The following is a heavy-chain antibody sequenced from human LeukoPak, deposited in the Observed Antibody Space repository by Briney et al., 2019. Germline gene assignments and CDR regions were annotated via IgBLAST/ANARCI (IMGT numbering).Heavy chain of an antibody. CDR3: ARDLAPSGWYYFDY. J-gene: IGHJ4*02. CDR1: GFTFSCYS. Sequence: GGSLRLSCAASGFTFSCYSMNWVRQAPGKGLEWVSYISSSSSTIFYADSVKGRFTISRDNAKSSLYLQMNSLRVEDTAVYYCARDLAPSGWYYFDYWGQGTLVTVSS. CDR2: ISSSSSTI. V-gene: IGHV3-48*01. D-gene: IGHD6-19*01.